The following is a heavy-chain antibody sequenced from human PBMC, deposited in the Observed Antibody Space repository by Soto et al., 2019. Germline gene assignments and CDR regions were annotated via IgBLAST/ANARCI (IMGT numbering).Heavy chain of an antibody. CDR2: IYYSGST. J-gene: IGHJ4*02. CDR3: ASPPTYYYGSGSDYFDY. Sequence: SETLSLTCTVSGGSISSSSYYWGWIRQPPGKGLEWIGSIYYSGSTYYNPSLKSRVTISVDTSKNQFSLKLSSVTAADTAVYYCASPPTYYYGSGSDYFDYWGQGTLVTVSS. V-gene: IGHV4-39*01. D-gene: IGHD3-10*01. CDR1: GGSISSSSYY.